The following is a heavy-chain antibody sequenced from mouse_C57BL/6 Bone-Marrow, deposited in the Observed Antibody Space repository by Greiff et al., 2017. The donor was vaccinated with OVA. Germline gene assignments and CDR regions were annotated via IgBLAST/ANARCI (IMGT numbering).Heavy chain of an antibody. D-gene: IGHD1-1*01. Sequence: VQLQQSGAELVKPGASVKMSCKASGYTFTSYWITWVKQRPGQGLEWIGDFYPGSGSTNYNEKFKSKATLTVDTSSSTAYMQLSSLTSDDSAVYYSARKPLYCYGSSYDFDYWGQGTTLTVSS. CDR2: FYPGSGST. V-gene: IGHV1-55*01. J-gene: IGHJ2*01. CDR1: GYTFTSYW. CDR3: ARKPLYCYGSSYDFDY.